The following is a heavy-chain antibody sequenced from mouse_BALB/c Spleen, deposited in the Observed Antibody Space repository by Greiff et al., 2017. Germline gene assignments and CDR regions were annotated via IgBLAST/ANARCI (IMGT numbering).Heavy chain of an antibody. CDR2: INSNGGST. Sequence: EVKLVESGGGLVKLGGSLKLSCAASGFTFSSYYMSWVRQTPEKRLELVAAINSNGGSTYYPDTVKGRFTISRDNAKNTLYLQMSSLKSEDTALYYCARHTGTGSYWYFDVWGAGTTVTVSS. V-gene: IGHV5-6-2*01. J-gene: IGHJ1*01. CDR3: ARHTGTGSYWYFDV. CDR1: GFTFSSYY. D-gene: IGHD3-1*01.